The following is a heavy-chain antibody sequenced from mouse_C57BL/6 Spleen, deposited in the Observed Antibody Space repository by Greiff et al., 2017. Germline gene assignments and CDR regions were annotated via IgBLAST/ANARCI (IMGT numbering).Heavy chain of an antibody. Sequence: DVMLVESGGGLVKPGGSLKLSCAASGFTFSDYGMHWVRQAPEQGLEWVAYISSGSSTIYYADTVKGRFTLSRDNAKNTLFLQMTSMRSEDTAMYYCARPTYDYDWYFDVWGTGTTVTVSS. D-gene: IGHD2-4*01. CDR1: GFTFSDYG. CDR2: ISSGSSTI. CDR3: ARPTYDYDWYFDV. J-gene: IGHJ1*03. V-gene: IGHV5-17*01.